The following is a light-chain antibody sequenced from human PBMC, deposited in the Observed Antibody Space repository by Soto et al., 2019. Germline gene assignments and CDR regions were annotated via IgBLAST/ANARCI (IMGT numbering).Light chain of an antibody. V-gene: IGKV3-20*01. J-gene: IGKJ2*01. CDR3: QQYGDSPYT. CDR1: QSVSSLY. CDR2: GAS. Sequence: EIVLTQSPGTLSLSPGERATLSCRASQSVSSLYLAWYQQKPGQAPKLLIYGASSRATGVPDRFSGSASGTGLTLNISRLESEDFAVYYGQQYGDSPYTFGQGTKLEIK.